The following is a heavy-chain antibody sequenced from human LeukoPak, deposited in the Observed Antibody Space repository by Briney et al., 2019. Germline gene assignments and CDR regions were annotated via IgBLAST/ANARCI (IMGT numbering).Heavy chain of an antibody. D-gene: IGHD2-2*01. V-gene: IGHV3-30-3*01. Sequence: GGSLRLSCAASGFTFNAYSMHWVRQAPGKGLEWVALISFDGGNKFYADSVKGRFTISRDNAKNSLYLQMNSLRAEDTAVYYCARDPTSNIVVVPAAIDYWGQGTLVTVSS. CDR1: GFTFNAYS. CDR2: ISFDGGNK. J-gene: IGHJ4*02. CDR3: ARDPTSNIVVVPAAIDY.